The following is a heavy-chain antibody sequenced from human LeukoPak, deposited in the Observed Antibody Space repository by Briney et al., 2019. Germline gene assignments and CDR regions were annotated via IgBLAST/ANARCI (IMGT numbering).Heavy chain of an antibody. Sequence: PGGSLRLSCAASGFTFSASAIHWVRQASGKGLEWVGRIRSRTNSYATAYAASVKGRFTISRDESKSTAYLQMNSLKIEDTAVYYCTRAETTQDYWGQGTLVTVSS. CDR3: TRAETTQDY. V-gene: IGHV3-73*01. CDR1: GFTFSASA. J-gene: IGHJ4*02. D-gene: IGHD1-1*01. CDR2: IRSRTNSYAT.